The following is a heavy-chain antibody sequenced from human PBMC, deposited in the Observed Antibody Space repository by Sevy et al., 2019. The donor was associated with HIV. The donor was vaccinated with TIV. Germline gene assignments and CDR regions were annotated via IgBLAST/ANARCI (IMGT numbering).Heavy chain of an antibody. CDR3: ARGKSGYGYGLDY. CDR2: IYSDGST. Sequence: GGSLRLSCAASGFPVSSNYISWVRQAPGKGLEWVSVIYSDGSTYHADPVKGRFTISRDNSKNTLYLQMNSLRVEDTAVYYCARGKSGYGYGLDYWGQGTLVTVSS. J-gene: IGHJ4*02. V-gene: IGHV3-66*01. CDR1: GFPVSSNY. D-gene: IGHD5-18*01.